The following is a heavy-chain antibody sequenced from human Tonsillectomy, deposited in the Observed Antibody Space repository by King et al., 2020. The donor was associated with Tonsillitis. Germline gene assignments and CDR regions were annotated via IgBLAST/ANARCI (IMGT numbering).Heavy chain of an antibody. CDR1: GGTFSSHA. V-gene: IGHV1-69*04. J-gene: IGHJ4*02. D-gene: IGHD3-10*01. CDR2: IIPILDTA. CDR3: AGXGLXXGVRXXTLFXSY. Sequence: QLVQSGAEVKKPGSSVKVSCKASGGTFSSHAVSWVRQAPGQGLEWMGRIIPILDTAHYAQKFQGRVTITADKFTRTAYMELSSLRFEDTAVYYCAGXGLXXGVRXXTLFXSYWXXGTLVTVXS.